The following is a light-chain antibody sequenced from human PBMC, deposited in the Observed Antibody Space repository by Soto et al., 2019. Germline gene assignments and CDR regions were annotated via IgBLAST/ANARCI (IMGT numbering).Light chain of an antibody. CDR2: SDN. V-gene: IGLV1-44*01. CDR1: DSNIVSNS. J-gene: IGLJ3*02. Sequence: QLVLAQPPSASGTPGQSVTMSCSGSDSNIVSNSVSWYLHLPGTAPKLLIFSDNQRPSGVPDRFSGSKSGTSASLAISGLQSEDEADYYCASWDDSLSGPVFGGGTKLTVL. CDR3: ASWDDSLSGPV.